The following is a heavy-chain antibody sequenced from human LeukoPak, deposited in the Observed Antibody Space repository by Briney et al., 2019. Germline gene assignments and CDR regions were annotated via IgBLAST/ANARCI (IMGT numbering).Heavy chain of an antibody. D-gene: IGHD6-13*01. CDR3: ARFGPQAPVNGSSWYREWAGDWFDP. Sequence: SQTLSLTCTVSGGSTSSGDYYWSWIRQPPGKGLEWIGYIYYSGSTYYNPSLKSRVTISVDTSKNQFSLKLSSVTAADTAVYYCARFGPQAPVNGSSWYREWAGDWFDPWGQGTLVTVSS. CDR1: GGSTSSGDYY. J-gene: IGHJ5*02. V-gene: IGHV4-30-4*08. CDR2: IYYSGST.